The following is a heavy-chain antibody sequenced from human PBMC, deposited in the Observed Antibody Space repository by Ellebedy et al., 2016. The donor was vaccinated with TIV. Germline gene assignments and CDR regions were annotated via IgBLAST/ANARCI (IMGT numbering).Heavy chain of an antibody. J-gene: IGHJ4*02. Sequence: GESLKISCAASGFTFSSYEMPWVRQATGKGLEWVSAIGTAGDTYYPGSVKGRFTISRENAKKSLYLQMNSLRAEDTAVYYCARATAGFDYWGQGTMVTVSS. CDR2: IGTAGDT. CDR3: ARATAGFDY. D-gene: IGHD1-1*01. CDR1: GFTFSSYE. V-gene: IGHV3-13*01.